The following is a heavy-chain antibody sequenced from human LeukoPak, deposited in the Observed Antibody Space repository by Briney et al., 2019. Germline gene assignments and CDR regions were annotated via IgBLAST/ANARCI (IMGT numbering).Heavy chain of an antibody. CDR3: ARARYVNSFYAFDI. D-gene: IGHD3-9*01. CDR2: LSKSGNN. Sequence: SETLSLTCTVSGGSISSYYWSWIRLPPGKGLEWIGYLSKSGNNNYSPSLKSRVTIFGDTSKNQFFLKLNSVTAADTAVYYCARARYVNSFYAFDIWGQGTLVTVFS. J-gene: IGHJ3*02. V-gene: IGHV4-59*01. CDR1: GGSISSYY.